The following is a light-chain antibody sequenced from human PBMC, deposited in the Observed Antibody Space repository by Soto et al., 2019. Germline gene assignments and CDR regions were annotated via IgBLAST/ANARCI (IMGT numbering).Light chain of an antibody. CDR3: KSFDRDSQV. CDR2: EDN. CDR1: SGSIASNF. J-gene: IGLJ3*02. V-gene: IGLV6-57*01. Sequence: NFMLTQPHSLSESPGKTVTISCIRNSGSIASNFVQWYQQRPGRSPTTLIYEDNQRPAGVPDRFSGSIDSSSNSASLTISGLNTEGEADYSCKSFDRDSQVFGGGTKLTVL.